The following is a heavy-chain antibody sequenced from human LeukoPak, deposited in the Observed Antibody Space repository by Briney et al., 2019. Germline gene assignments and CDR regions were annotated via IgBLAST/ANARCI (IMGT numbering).Heavy chain of an antibody. CDR3: ARELRSSFDY. CDR2: MYSGST. J-gene: IGHJ4*02. Sequence: PSETLSLTCIVSGGSISSSSYYWGWFRQPPGKGLEWIGSMYSGSTYYNPSLKSRVTISVDTSKNQFSLKLSSVTAADTAVYYCARELRSSFDYWGQGTLVTVSS. D-gene: IGHD3-3*01. V-gene: IGHV4-39*07. CDR1: GGSISSSSYY.